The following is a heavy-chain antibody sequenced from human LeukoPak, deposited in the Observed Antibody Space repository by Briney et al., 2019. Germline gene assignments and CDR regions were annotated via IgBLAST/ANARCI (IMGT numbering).Heavy chain of an antibody. V-gene: IGHV5-51*01. CDR2: IYPGDSDT. J-gene: IGHJ4*02. CDR3: ARSKGFSYANYFDY. CDR1: GYTFITYW. D-gene: IGHD5-18*01. Sequence: GESLKISCMGSGYTFITYWIGWVRQMPGKGLEWMGVIYPGDSDTRYSPSFQGQVTISADKSTSTAYLQWSSLKASDTAMYYCARSKGFSYANYFDYWGQGTLVTVSS.